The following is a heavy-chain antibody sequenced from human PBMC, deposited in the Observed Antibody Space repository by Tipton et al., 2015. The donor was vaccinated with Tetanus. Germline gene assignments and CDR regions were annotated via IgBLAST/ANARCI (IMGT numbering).Heavy chain of an antibody. CDR1: GYNFATFW. Sequence: QLVQSGAEVKKPGESLNISCQASGYNFATFWIGWVRQKPGKGLEWMGIIFPGASGVRYSPTFEGQVTISADTSTTTAYLQWDRLKVSDTAIYYCARHPDFWSGYYFDLWGQGTLVNVSS. CDR2: IFPGASGV. V-gene: IGHV5-51*01. D-gene: IGHD3-3*01. CDR3: ARHPDFWSGYYFDL. J-gene: IGHJ4*02.